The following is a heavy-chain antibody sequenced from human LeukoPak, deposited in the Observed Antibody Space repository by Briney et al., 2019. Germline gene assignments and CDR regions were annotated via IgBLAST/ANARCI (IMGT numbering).Heavy chain of an antibody. J-gene: IGHJ3*02. CDR1: GGSISSGGYY. CDR3: ARAEVSIDAFDI. V-gene: IGHV4-61*08. Sequence: SQTLSLTCTVSGGSISSGGYYWSWIRQPPGKGLEWIGYIYYSGSTNYNPSLKSRVTISVDTFKNQFSLKLSSVTAADTAVYYCARAEVSIDAFDIWGQGTMVTVSS. CDR2: IYYSGST.